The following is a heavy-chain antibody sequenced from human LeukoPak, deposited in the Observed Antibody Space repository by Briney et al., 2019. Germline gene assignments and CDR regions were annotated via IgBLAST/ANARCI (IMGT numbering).Heavy chain of an antibody. V-gene: IGHV1-69*04. CDR2: IIPIFGIA. Sequence: SVKVSCKASGGTFSSYAISWVRQAPGQGLEWMGRIIPIFGIASYAQKFQGRVTITADKSTSTAYMELSSLRSEDTAVYYCAREGSGYDPLRPYYYYGMDVWGQGTTVTVSS. CDR1: GGTFSSYA. D-gene: IGHD5-12*01. J-gene: IGHJ6*02. CDR3: AREGSGYDPLRPYYYYGMDV.